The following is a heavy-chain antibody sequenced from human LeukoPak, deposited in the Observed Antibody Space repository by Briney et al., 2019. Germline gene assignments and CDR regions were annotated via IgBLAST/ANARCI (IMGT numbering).Heavy chain of an antibody. Sequence: SETLSLACAVYGGSFSGYYWSWIRQPPGKGLEWIGEINHSGSTNYNPSLKSRVTISVDTSKNQFSLELSSVTAADTAVYYCARESPRYDFWSGHGGIYYFDYWGQGTLVTVSS. CDR1: GGSFSGYY. D-gene: IGHD3-3*01. CDR2: INHSGST. J-gene: IGHJ4*02. CDR3: ARESPRYDFWSGHGGIYYFDY. V-gene: IGHV4-34*01.